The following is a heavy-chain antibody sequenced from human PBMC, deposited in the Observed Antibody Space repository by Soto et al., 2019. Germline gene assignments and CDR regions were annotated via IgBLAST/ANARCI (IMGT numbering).Heavy chain of an antibody. Sequence: EGSLRLSCAASGFTFGSYWMSWVRQAPGKGLEWVANIKEDGSERNDVDSVKGRFTISRDNAKNSLYLQMNSLRVEDTAVYYCAKGGHIDYCGQGTLVTVS. CDR3: AKGGHIDY. J-gene: IGHJ4*02. CDR2: IKEDGSER. CDR1: GFTFGSYW. D-gene: IGHD3-16*01. V-gene: IGHV3-7*01.